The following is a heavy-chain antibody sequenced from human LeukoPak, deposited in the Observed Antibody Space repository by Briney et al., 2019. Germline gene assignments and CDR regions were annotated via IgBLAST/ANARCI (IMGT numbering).Heavy chain of an antibody. J-gene: IGHJ4*02. CDR1: GFTFSDYY. Sequence: SGGSLRLSCAASGFTFSDYYMSWIRQAPGKGLEWVSYISSSGSTIYYADSVKGRLTISRDNAKNSLYLQMNSLRAEDTAVYYCAREYYDILTGYSTNSLDYWGQGTLVTVSS. V-gene: IGHV3-11*01. CDR2: ISSSGSTI. D-gene: IGHD3-9*01. CDR3: AREYYDILTGYSTNSLDY.